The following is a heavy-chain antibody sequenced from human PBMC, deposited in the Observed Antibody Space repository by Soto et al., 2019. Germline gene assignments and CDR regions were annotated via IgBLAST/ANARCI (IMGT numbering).Heavy chain of an antibody. V-gene: IGHV3-11*01. D-gene: IGHD5-18*01. CDR1: GFTFSDYY. CDR2: ISSSGSTI. Sequence: GESLKISCAASGFTFSDYYMSWIRQAPGKGLEWVSYISSSGSTIYYADSVKGRFTISRDNAKNSLYLQMNSLRAEDTAVYYCARDIRGYTEIHYMDVWGKGTTVTVSS. CDR3: ARDIRGYTEIHYMDV. J-gene: IGHJ6*03.